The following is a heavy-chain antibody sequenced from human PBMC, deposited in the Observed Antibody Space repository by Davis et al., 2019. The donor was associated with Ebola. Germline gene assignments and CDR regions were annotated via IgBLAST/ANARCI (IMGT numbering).Heavy chain of an antibody. CDR2: ITISGDNT. J-gene: IGHJ6*03. CDR3: AKLIAGATHYMDV. CDR1: GFAFSKSA. Sequence: ESLKISCAASGFAFSKSAMSWVRQAPGKGLDWVSSITISGDNTFYANSVKVRFTISRDNSKNTLYLQMNSLRAEDTAVYSCAKLIAGATHYMDVWGKGTTVTVSS. V-gene: IGHV3-23*01. D-gene: IGHD2-21*01.